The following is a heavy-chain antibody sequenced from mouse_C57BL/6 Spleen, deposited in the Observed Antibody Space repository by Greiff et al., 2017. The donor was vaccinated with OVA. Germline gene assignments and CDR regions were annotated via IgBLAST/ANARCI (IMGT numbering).Heavy chain of an antibody. D-gene: IGHD1-1*01. J-gene: IGHJ1*03. V-gene: IGHV10-3*01. Sequence: EVMLVESGGGLVQPKGSLKLSCAASGFTFNTYAMHWVRQAPGKGLEWVARIRSKSSNYATYYADSVKDRFTISRDDSQSMLYLQMNNLKTEDTAMYYCVGEYYGSSYDWYFDVWGTGTTVTVSS. CDR1: GFTFNTYA. CDR2: IRSKSSNYAT. CDR3: VGEYYGSSYDWYFDV.